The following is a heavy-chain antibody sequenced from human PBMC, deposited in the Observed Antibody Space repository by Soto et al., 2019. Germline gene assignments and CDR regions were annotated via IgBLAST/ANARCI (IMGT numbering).Heavy chain of an antibody. D-gene: IGHD3-9*01. V-gene: IGHV4-31*02. Sequence: SETLSLTCTVSGGSISSGGYYWSWIRQHPGKGLEWIGYIYYSGSTYYNPSLKSRVTISVDTSKNQFSLKLSSVTAADTAVYYCARDLGYYDILTGPRGWIDPSGQGTLVTVSS. J-gene: IGHJ5*02. CDR2: IYYSGST. CDR3: ARDLGYYDILTGPRGWIDP. CDR1: GGSISSGGYY.